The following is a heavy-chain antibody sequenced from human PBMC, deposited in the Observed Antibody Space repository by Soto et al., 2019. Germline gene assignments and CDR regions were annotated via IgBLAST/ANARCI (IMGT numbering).Heavy chain of an antibody. CDR2: ITADAGRA. V-gene: IGHV3-23*01. J-gene: IGHJ5*01. CDR3: TWFDS. Sequence: EVQLLESGGALVQPGGSLRLSCAASGFTFSSYAMSWVRQAPGEGLEWVSTITADAGRAYYADSVKGRFTISRDNSRDTLYLQMSSLRAEDTAVYYCTWFDSWGHGTLVTVSS. CDR1: GFTFSSYA.